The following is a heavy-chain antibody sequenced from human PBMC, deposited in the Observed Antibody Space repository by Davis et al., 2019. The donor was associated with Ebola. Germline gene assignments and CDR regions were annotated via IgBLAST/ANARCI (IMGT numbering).Heavy chain of an antibody. V-gene: IGHV3-73*01. CDR3: TGEKDY. Sequence: LKISCAASGFTFSGSAMHWVRQASGKGLEWVGRIRSKANSYATAYAASVKGRFTISRDDSKNTAYLQMNSLKTEDTAVYYCTGEKDYWGQGTLVTVSS. CDR2: IRSKANSYAT. J-gene: IGHJ4*02. CDR1: GFTFSGSA.